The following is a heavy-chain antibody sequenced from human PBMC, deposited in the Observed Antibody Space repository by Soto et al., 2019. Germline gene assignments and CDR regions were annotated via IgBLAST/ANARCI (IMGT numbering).Heavy chain of an antibody. CDR3: AKGVLWSLPYYYYYYGMDV. CDR1: GFTCSSYG. D-gene: IGHD3-10*01. V-gene: IGHV3-30*18. J-gene: IGHJ6*02. CDR2: ISYDGSNK. Sequence: GGSLRLSCAASGFTCSSYGRHWVRQAPGKGLEWVAVISYDGSNKYYADSVKGRFTISRDNSKNTLYLQMNSLRAEDTAVYYCAKGVLWSLPYYYYYYGMDVWGQGTTVSVSS.